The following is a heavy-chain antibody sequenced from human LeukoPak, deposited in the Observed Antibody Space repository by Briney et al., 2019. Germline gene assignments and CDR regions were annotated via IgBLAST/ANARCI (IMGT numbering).Heavy chain of an antibody. D-gene: IGHD5-18*01. CDR2: IYPGDSDT. CDR3: ARQKGGGGYSYGYAFDY. Sequence: GESLKISCKGSGYSFTSYWVGWVRQMPGKGLEWMGIIYPGDSDTRYSPSFQGQVTISADKSISTAYLQWSSLKASDTAMYYCARQKGGGGYSYGYAFDYWGQGTLVTVSS. J-gene: IGHJ4*02. CDR1: GYSFTSYW. V-gene: IGHV5-51*01.